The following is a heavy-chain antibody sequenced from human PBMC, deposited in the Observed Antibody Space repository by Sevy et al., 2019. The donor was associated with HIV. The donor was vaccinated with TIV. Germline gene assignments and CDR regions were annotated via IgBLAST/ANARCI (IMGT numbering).Heavy chain of an antibody. CDR2: VTPNSGAT. CDR3: AGQSLGWYNWFDP. V-gene: IGHV1-2*06. D-gene: IGHD6-19*01. J-gene: IGHJ5*02. CDR1: GYNFY. Sequence: ASVKVSCKASGYNFYIHWVRQAPGQGLEWMGRVTPNSGATTYAQRFQGRVAMTMDTSISTAYMELSGLKSDDTAIYYCAGQSLGWYNWFDPWVQGTLVTVSS.